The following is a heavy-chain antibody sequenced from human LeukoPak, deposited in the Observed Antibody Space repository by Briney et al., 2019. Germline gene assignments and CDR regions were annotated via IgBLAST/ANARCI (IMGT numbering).Heavy chain of an antibody. CDR1: GYTFTSYG. V-gene: IGHV1-18*01. D-gene: IGHD2-21*01. CDR2: ISAYNGNT. J-gene: IGHJ4*02. Sequence: ASVKVSCKASGYTFTSYGISWVRQAPGQGLEWMGWISAYNGNTNYAQKLQGRVTMTTDTSTSTAYMELRSLRSDDTALYYCARANLYCGGDCYSYFDYWGQGTLVTVSS. CDR3: ARANLYCGGDCYSYFDY.